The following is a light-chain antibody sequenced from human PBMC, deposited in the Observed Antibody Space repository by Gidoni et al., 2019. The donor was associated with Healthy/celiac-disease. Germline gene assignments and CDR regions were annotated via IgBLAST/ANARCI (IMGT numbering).Light chain of an antibody. CDR2: GHS. CDR3: QSYDSSLSGSRV. Sequence: QSVLTQPPSVSGAPGQRVTISCTGSSSNIGAGYDVHWYQQLPGTAPKPLICGHSNRPSGVPDRFSGSKSGTSASLAITGLQAEDEADYYCQSYDSSLSGSRVFGGGTKLTVL. J-gene: IGLJ3*02. V-gene: IGLV1-40*01. CDR1: SSNIGAGYD.